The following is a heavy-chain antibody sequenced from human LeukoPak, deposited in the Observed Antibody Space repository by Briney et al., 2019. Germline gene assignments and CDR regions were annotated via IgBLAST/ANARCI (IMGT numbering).Heavy chain of an antibody. CDR2: ISVSGNTI. J-gene: IGHJ4*02. CDR1: GFTFSSYE. CDR3: ARDRLGETGMIDY. V-gene: IGHV3-48*03. Sequence: GGSLRLSCAASGFTFSSYEMNWVRQAPGKGLEWISYISVSGNTIYYADSVKGRFTISRDNAKNSLSLQMNSLRAEDTAVYYCARDRLGETGMIDYWGQGTLVTVSS. D-gene: IGHD3-16*01.